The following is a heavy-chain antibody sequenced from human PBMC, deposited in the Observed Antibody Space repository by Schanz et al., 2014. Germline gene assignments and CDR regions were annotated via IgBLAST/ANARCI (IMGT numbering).Heavy chain of an antibody. CDR2: IYSSGIA. J-gene: IGHJ4*02. V-gene: IGHV4-4*08. D-gene: IGHD2-21*01. CDR3: ARRVVPATMGLYFDL. CDR1: GGSMDTHY. Sequence: QVQLQESGPGLVKPSETLSLMCTVSGGSMDTHYWGWIRQPPGRGLEWIAFIYSSGIANYYPSLGSRVTISVHTSKNHFSLRLTSVTAADTATYYCARRVVPATMGLYFDLWGQGTLVTVSS.